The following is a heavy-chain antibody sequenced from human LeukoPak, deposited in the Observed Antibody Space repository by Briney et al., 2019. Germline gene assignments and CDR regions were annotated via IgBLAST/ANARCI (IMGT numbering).Heavy chain of an antibody. J-gene: IGHJ6*02. CDR1: GFTFSYYY. Sequence: PGGSLRLSCVASGFTFSYYYMSWGRQAPGRGLEWVAYTTRRDSRIHYADSVRGRFTISRDNAKNSRYLQMNNLRADDTAVYYCARVGYSSLMDVWGQGTTVTVSS. V-gene: IGHV3-11*01. CDR2: TTRRDSRI. CDR3: ARVGYSSLMDV. D-gene: IGHD6-13*01.